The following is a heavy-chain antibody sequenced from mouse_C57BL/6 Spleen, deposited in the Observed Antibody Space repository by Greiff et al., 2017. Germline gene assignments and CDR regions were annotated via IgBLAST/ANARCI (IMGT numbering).Heavy chain of an antibody. D-gene: IGHD2-4*01. CDR3: ARIWDYDSWFAY. J-gene: IGHJ3*01. CDR2: IWSGGST. V-gene: IGHV2-2*01. Sequence: VHLVESGPGLVQPSQSLSITCTVSGFSLTSYGVHWVRQSPGKGLEWLGVIWSGGSTDYNAAFISRLSISKDNSKSQVFFKMNSLQADDTAIYYCARIWDYDSWFAYWGQGTLVTVSA. CDR1: GFSLTSYG.